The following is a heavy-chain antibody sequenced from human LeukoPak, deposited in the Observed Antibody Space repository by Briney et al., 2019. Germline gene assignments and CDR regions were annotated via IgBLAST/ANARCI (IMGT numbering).Heavy chain of an antibody. CDR3: ARDPPILTGYYAY. CDR2: IIPILGIA. V-gene: IGHV1-69*04. J-gene: IGHJ4*02. Sequence: ASVKVSCKASGGTFSSYAISWVRQAPGQGLGWMGRIIPILGIANYAQKFQGRVTITADKSTSTAYMELSSLRSEDTAVYYCARDPPILTGYYAYWGQGTLVTVSS. CDR1: GGTFSSYA. D-gene: IGHD3-9*01.